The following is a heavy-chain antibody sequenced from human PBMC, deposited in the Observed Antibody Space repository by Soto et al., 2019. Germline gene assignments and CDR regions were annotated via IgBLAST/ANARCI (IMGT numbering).Heavy chain of an antibody. J-gene: IGHJ4*02. V-gene: IGHV1-3*05. CDR2: INAGNGNT. CDR1: GYTFTSYA. Sequence: QVQLVQSGAEEKKPGASVKGSCKASGYTFTSYAMHWVRQAPGQRLEWMGWINAGNGNTKYSQKFQGRVTITRDTSASTAYMELSSLRSEDTAVYYCARDQYYYDSSGYLYWGQGTLVTVSS. CDR3: ARDQYYYDSSGYLY. D-gene: IGHD3-22*01.